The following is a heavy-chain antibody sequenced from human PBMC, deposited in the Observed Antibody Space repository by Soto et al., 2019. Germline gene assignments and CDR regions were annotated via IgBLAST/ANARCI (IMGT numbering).Heavy chain of an antibody. CDR3: AALCSTTNCLSDRFDX. V-gene: IGHV5-51*01. D-gene: IGHD2-2*01. Sequence: PGEALKISWKGSGYIFSFYWIGWVRQVPGKGLELMAIIYPGDSESKYSPSFQGKVTISADKSISTAYLQWSSLKASDTAIYYCAALCSTTNCLSDRFDXWGQGTPVTASX. CDR2: IYPGDSES. CDR1: GYIFSFYW. J-gene: IGHJ4*02.